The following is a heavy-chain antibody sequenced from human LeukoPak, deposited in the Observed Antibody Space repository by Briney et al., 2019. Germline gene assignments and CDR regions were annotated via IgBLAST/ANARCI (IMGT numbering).Heavy chain of an antibody. J-gene: IGHJ6*02. Sequence: ASVKVSCKASGYTFTSYDINWVRQATGQGLEWMGWMSPNSGNTGYAQKFQGRVTMTRNTSISTAYMELSSLRSEGTAVHYCARRAYDFWSGSQIYGMDVWGQGTTVTVSS. CDR3: ARRAYDFWSGSQIYGMDV. V-gene: IGHV1-8*01. CDR2: MSPNSGNT. D-gene: IGHD3-3*01. CDR1: GYTFTSYD.